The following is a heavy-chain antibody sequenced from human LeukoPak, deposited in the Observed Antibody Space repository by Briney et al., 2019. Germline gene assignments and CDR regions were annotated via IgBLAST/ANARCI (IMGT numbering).Heavy chain of an antibody. CDR1: GFTFSGSA. CDR2: IRSKANSYAT. Sequence: PGGSLRLSCPASGFTFSGSALHWVRQASGKGLEWVGRIRSKANSYATAYTASVKGRFTISRDDSKNTAYLQMNSLKTEDTAVYYCARPDDYGDYWGQGTLVTVSS. J-gene: IGHJ4*02. V-gene: IGHV3-73*01. CDR3: ARPDDYGDY.